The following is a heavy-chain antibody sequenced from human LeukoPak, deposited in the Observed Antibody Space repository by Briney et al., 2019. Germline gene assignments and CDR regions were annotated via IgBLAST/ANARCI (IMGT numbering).Heavy chain of an antibody. D-gene: IGHD6-25*01. CDR3: AKSAAAGPYYYYYYGMDV. J-gene: IGHJ6*02. CDR2: IYTSGST. CDR1: GGSISSYY. V-gene: IGHV4-4*07. Sequence: SETLSLTCTVSGGSISSYYWSWIRQPAGKGLEWIGRIYTSGSTNYNPSLKSRVTMSVDTSKNQFSLKLSSVTAADTAVYYCAKSAAAGPYYYYYYGMDVWGQGTTVTVSS.